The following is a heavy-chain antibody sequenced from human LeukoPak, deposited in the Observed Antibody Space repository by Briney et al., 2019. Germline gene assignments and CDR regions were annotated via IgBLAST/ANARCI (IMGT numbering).Heavy chain of an antibody. D-gene: IGHD3-16*02. V-gene: IGHV3-48*03. J-gene: IGHJ4*02. Sequence: PGGSLRLSCAASGFTFSSYEMNWVRQAPGKGLEWVSYISSSGSTIYYADSVKGRFTISRDNAKNSLYLQMNSLRAKDTAVYYCASTGIMITFGGVIDFDYWGQGTLVTVSS. CDR3: ASTGIMITFGGVIDFDY. CDR2: ISSSGSTI. CDR1: GFTFSSYE.